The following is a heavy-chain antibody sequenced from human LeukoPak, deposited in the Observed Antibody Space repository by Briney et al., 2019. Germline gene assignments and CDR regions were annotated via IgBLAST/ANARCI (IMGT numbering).Heavy chain of an antibody. V-gene: IGHV4-30-2*01. J-gene: IGHJ4*02. CDR2: IYHSGST. D-gene: IGHD3-3*01. Sequence: SETLSLTCAVSGGSISSGGYSWSWIRQPPGKGLECIGYIYHSGSTYYNPSLKSGVTISVDRSKNQFSLKLSSVTAADTAVYYCARGSRDFWSGYYIDYWGQGTLVTVSS. CDR3: ARGSRDFWSGYYIDY. CDR1: GGSISSGGYS.